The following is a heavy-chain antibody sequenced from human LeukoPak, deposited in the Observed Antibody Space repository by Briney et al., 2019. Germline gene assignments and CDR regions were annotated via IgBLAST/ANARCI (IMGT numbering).Heavy chain of an antibody. D-gene: IGHD2-2*01. Sequence: PGGSLRLSCAASGFTVSSNHMSWVRQAPGKGLEWVSAISGSGGSTYYADSVKGRFTISRDNSKNTLYLQMNSLRAEDTAVYYCAKDIVVIPAAPGDAFDIWGQGTMVTVSS. J-gene: IGHJ3*02. V-gene: IGHV3-23*01. CDR3: AKDIVVIPAAPGDAFDI. CDR1: GFTVSSNH. CDR2: ISGSGGST.